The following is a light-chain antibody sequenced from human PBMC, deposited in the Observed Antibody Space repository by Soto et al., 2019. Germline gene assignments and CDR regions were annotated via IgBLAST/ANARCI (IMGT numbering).Light chain of an antibody. Sequence: DIQMTQSPSSLSASVGDRVTITCRASQTMSSYLNWYQQKPGKAPKLLISAASSLQSGVPSRFSGSGSGTDFTLTISSLRPEDSAIYHCQQSYSPPPTSGQG. V-gene: IGKV1-39*01. CDR2: AAS. J-gene: IGKJ5*01. CDR1: QTMSSY. CDR3: QQSYSPPPT.